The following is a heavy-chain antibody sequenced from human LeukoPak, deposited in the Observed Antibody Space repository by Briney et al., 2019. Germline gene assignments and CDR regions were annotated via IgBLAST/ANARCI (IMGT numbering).Heavy chain of an antibody. CDR2: INPSGGTT. D-gene: IGHD3-22*01. Sequence: ASVKVSCKASGYTFTSYDMHWVRQAPGQGLKWMGIINPSGGTTSYAQKFQGRVTMTRDPSTSTVYMELSSLRSEHTAVYYCARSYDSSGYYPLVPDYWRQETLVTVSS. J-gene: IGHJ4*02. V-gene: IGHV1-46*01. CDR3: ARSYDSSGYYPLVPDY. CDR1: GYTFTSYD.